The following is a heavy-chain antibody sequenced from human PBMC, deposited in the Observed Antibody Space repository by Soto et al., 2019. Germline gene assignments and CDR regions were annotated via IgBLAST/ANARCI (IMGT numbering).Heavy chain of an antibody. Sequence: GHLVQSGAEVKKPGASVKVSCKGSGYGFTTYGITWVRQAPGQGLEWMAWISAHNGNTNYAQKPQGRVTVTRDTSTSTAYMELRSLRSDDTAVYYCARGRYGDYWGQGALVTVSS. CDR1: GYGFTTYG. J-gene: IGHJ4*02. CDR3: ARGRYGDY. V-gene: IGHV1-18*01. CDR2: ISAHNGNT. D-gene: IGHD1-1*01.